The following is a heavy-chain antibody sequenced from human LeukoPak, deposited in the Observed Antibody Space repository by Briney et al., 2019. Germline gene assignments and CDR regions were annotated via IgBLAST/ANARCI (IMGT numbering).Heavy chain of an antibody. J-gene: IGHJ4*02. V-gene: IGHV4-4*02. CDR3: SRESGAFCPFDY. Sequence: SETLSLTCGVSGGSIRSTNWWSWVRQPPGQGLEWIGEISLTGETNYNPSLNGRVTMSLDGSRNQLSLTLTSVTAADTAIYYCSRESGAFCPFDYWGQGTLVIVPP. CDR2: ISLTGET. D-gene: IGHD1-26*01. CDR1: GGSIRSTNW.